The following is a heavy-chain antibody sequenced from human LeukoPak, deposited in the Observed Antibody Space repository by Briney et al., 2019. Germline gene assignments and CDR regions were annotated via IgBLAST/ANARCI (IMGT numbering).Heavy chain of an antibody. CDR2: IIPMFGTA. CDR3: ARATELELLTAPPDI. J-gene: IGHJ3*02. CDR1: GGTFSSFA. V-gene: IGHV1-69*05. D-gene: IGHD1-7*01. Sequence: GASVKVSCKASGGTFSSFAISWVGQAPGQGLEWTGGIIPMFGTANYAQKFQGRVTITTDESTSTAYMELSSLRPEDTAVYYCARATELELLTAPPDIWGQGTMVTVSS.